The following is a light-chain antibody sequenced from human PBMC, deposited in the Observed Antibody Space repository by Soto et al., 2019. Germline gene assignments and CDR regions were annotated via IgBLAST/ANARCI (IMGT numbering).Light chain of an antibody. CDR2: AAS. V-gene: IGKV1-8*01. CDR1: QGIRSY. J-gene: IGKJ5*01. CDR3: QQYYSYPIT. Sequence: AIRMTQSPCSLSESTGDGVTITCGASQGIRSYLAWYQQKPGKAPKLLIYAASTLQSGVPSRFSGSGSGTDFTLTISCLQSEDFATYYCQQYYSYPITFGQGTRLEIK.